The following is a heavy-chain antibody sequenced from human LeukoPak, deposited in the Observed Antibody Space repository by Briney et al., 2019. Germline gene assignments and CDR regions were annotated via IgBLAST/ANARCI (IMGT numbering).Heavy chain of an antibody. D-gene: IGHD3-22*01. CDR1: GGSISSYY. CDR2: IFYSGNT. Sequence: SETLSLTCTVSGGSISSYYWSCVRQPPGKGLEWIGYIFYSGNTNYNPSLKSRVTIPVAPSKNQFSRKLRSVTAADTAVYHCARHYDRSGRFDYWGQGTLVTVSS. J-gene: IGHJ4*02. CDR3: ARHYDRSGRFDY. V-gene: IGHV4-59*01.